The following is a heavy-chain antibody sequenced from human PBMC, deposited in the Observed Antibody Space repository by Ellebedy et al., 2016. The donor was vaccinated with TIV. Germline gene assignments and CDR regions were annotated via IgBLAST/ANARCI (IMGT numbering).Heavy chain of an antibody. CDR2: ISYDGSNK. J-gene: IGHJ5*02. Sequence: GGSLRLXCAASGFTFSSYAMHWVRQAPGKGLEWVAVISYDGSNKYYADSVKGRFTISRDNSKNTLYLQMNSLRAEDTAVYYCAREGSVVVVDSNWFDPWGQGTLVTVSS. CDR3: AREGSVVVVDSNWFDP. CDR1: GFTFSSYA. D-gene: IGHD2-15*01. V-gene: IGHV3-30-3*01.